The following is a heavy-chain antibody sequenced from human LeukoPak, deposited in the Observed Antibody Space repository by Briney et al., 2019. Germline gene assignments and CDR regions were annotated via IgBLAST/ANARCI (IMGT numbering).Heavy chain of an antibody. Sequence: GESLKISCKGSGYSFSSNLIGWVRQMPGKGLEWMGIIYTADSDTKYSPSFQGQVTISADKTISTAYLHSSNLKTTDTAMYYCARHIGYCSSTSCSLHFWGQGTLVTVSS. V-gene: IGHV5-51*01. CDR2: IYTADSDT. CDR3: ARHIGYCSSTSCSLHF. CDR1: GYSFSSNL. J-gene: IGHJ4*02. D-gene: IGHD2-2*01.